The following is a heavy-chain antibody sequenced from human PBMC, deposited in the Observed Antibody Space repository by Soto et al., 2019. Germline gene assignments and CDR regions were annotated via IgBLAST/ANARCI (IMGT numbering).Heavy chain of an antibody. V-gene: IGHV1-3*01. CDR1: GDIFTNYA. J-gene: IGHJ4*02. CDR3: ARRSSDGDGTFDH. CDR2: INAANGNT. Sequence: QVQLVQSGAEVKKPGASVKVSCKASGDIFTNYAFHWVRQAPGQGLEWMGRINAANGNTEYSQKFKGRVTXTXDXXASTAYMEVSSLKYEDTAVYYCARRSSDGDGTFDHWGQGTLVTVS. D-gene: IGHD1-26*01.